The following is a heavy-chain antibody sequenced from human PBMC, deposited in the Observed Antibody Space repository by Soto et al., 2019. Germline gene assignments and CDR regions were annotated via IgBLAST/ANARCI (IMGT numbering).Heavy chain of an antibody. Sequence: QVQLQQSGPGLVKPSQTLSLTCTVSGGSISSRDYYWSWIRQPPGKGLEWIGYIFYSGSTYSSPSLKIPLDKTVATSKNPCSLSLSSVTAADTAVYYCATARIQCTLASCYTEFDSWGQGTLVAVSS. CDR1: GGSISSRDYY. V-gene: IGHV4-30-4*01. D-gene: IGHD2-2*02. CDR3: ATARIQCTLASCYTEFDS. CDR2: IFYSGST. J-gene: IGHJ4*02.